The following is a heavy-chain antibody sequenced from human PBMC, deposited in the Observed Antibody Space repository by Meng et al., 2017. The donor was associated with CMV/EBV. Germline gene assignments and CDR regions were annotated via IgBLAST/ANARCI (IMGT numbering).Heavy chain of an antibody. CDR3: VRSSGWSLFDY. J-gene: IGHJ4*02. CDR1: GFTFSDYY. CDR2: VNSNNDAT. V-gene: IGHV1-2*02. D-gene: IGHD6-19*01. Sequence: VRQAQCRAEIKTPGASVRVSCTTSGFTFSDYYIHWVRQAPGQGLEWMGWVNSNNDATNYARKFQGRVSMTRDTSISTAHMELSRLMSDDTAVYYCVRSSGWSLFDYWGQGTLVTVSS.